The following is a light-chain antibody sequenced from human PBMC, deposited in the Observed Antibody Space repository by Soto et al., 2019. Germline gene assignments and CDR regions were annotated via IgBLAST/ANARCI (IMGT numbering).Light chain of an antibody. CDR3: QQYGSSGT. CDR2: LGS. Sequence: DIVMTQSPLSLPVTPGESASISCRSSQSLLHGNGYNYLDWYLQKPGQSPQLLIYLGSNRASGVPDRFSGSGSGTDFTLTISRLEPEDFAVYYCQQYGSSGTFGQGTKVDI. CDR1: QSLLHGNGYNY. V-gene: IGKV2-28*01. J-gene: IGKJ1*01.